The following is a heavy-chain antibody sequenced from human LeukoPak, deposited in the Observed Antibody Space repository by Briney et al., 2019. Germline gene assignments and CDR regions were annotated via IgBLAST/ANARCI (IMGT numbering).Heavy chain of an antibody. V-gene: IGHV3-7*01. CDR3: PRDPGYCSSTSCSLGYYYMDV. Sequence: GGSLRLSCAASGFTFSSYWMSWVRQAPGKGLEWVANIRQDGSEKYYVDSVKGRFTISRDNAKNSLYLQMNSLRAEETAVYYCPRDPGYCSSTSCSLGYYYMDVWGKGTTVTVSS. CDR1: GFTFSSYW. J-gene: IGHJ6*03. CDR2: IRQDGSEK. D-gene: IGHD2-2*01.